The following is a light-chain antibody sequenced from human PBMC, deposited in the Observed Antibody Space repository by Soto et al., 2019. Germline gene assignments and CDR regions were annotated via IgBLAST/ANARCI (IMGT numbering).Light chain of an antibody. CDR2: DVS. Sequence: QSALTQPASVSGSPGQSITISCTGTSSDVGAYNYVSWYQKHPGKVPKLMIYDVSDRPSGVSNRFSGSKSGITASLTISGLQAEVEADYYCSSFTRSNSYVFGPGTKLTVL. J-gene: IGLJ1*01. CDR1: SSDVGAYNY. CDR3: SSFTRSNSYV. V-gene: IGLV2-14*03.